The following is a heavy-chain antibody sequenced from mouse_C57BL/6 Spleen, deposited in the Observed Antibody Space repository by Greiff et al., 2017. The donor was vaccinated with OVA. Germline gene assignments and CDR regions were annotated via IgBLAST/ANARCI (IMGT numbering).Heavy chain of an antibody. CDR2: INPNNGGT. CDR3: ARSNWDSWFAY. Sequence: VQLKQSGPELVKPGASVKMSCKASGYTFTDYNMHWVKQSHGKSLEWIGYINPNNGGTSYNQKFKGKATLTVNKSSSTAYMELRSLTSEDSAVYYCARSNWDSWFAYWGKGTLVTVSA. D-gene: IGHD4-1*01. CDR1: GYTFTDYN. V-gene: IGHV1-22*01. J-gene: IGHJ3*01.